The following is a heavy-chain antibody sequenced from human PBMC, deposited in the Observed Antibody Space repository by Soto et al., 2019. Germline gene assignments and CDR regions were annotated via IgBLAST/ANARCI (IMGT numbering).Heavy chain of an antibody. CDR1: GFTFSSYW. CDR2: IKQDGSEK. CDR3: ARDREYSSSLYGMDV. V-gene: IGHV3-7*05. J-gene: IGHJ6*02. D-gene: IGHD6-6*01. Sequence: GGSLRLSCAASGFTFSSYWMSWVRQAPGKGLEWVANIKQDGSEKYYVDSVKGRFTISRDNAKNSLYLQMNSLRAEDTAVYYCARDREYSSSLYGMDVWGQGTTVTVSS.